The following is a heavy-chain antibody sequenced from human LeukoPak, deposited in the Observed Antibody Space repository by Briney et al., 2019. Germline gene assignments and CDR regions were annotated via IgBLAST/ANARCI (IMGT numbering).Heavy chain of an antibody. Sequence: GESLKISCKGSGYSFTSYWTSWVRQMPGKGLEWMGTIDPSDSYTNYSPSFQGHVTISADKSISTAYLQWSSLKASDTAMYYCARLYTFHGNFDYWGQGTLVTVSS. J-gene: IGHJ4*02. CDR3: ARLYTFHGNFDY. D-gene: IGHD2/OR15-2a*01. V-gene: IGHV5-10-1*01. CDR2: IDPSDSYT. CDR1: GYSFTSYW.